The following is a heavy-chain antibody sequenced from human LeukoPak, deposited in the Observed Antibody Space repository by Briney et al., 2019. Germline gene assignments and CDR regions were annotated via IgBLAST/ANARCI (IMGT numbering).Heavy chain of an antibody. D-gene: IGHD3-10*01. V-gene: IGHV4-38-2*01. J-gene: IGHJ5*02. CDR2: IYHSGST. CDR1: GYSISSGYY. Sequence: SETLSLTCAVSGYSISSGYYWGWIRQPPGKGLEWIGSIYHSGSTNYNPSLKSRVAISVDTSKNQFSLKLSSVTAADTAVYYCARAWATGVRGSLNWFDPWGQGTLVTVSS. CDR3: ARAWATGVRGSLNWFDP.